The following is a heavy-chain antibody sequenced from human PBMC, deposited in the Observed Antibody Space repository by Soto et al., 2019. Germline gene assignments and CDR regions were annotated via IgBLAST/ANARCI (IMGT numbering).Heavy chain of an antibody. CDR2: IYYSGST. D-gene: IGHD3-10*01. V-gene: IGHV4-30-4*01. CDR3: AREPKDSMVRGLDY. CDR1: GGSISSGDYY. J-gene: IGHJ4*02. Sequence: SETLSLTCTVSGGSISSGDYYWSWIRQPPGKGLEWIGYIYYSGSTYYNPSLKSRVTISVDMSKNQFSLKLSSVTAADTAVYYCAREPKDSMVRGLDYWGQGTLVTVSS.